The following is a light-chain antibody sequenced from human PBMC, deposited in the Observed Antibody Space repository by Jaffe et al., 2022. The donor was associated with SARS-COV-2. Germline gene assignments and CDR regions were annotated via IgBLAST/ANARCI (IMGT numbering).Light chain of an antibody. CDR2: QDT. CDR1: KLGDRY. J-gene: IGLJ2*01. CDR3: QAWDSTTVV. Sequence: SYELTQPPSVSVSPGQTASITCSGPKLGDRYACWYQQKPGQSPVLVIHQDTKRPSGIPERFSGSNSGNTATLTISGTQAMDEADYYCQAWDSTTVVFGGGTKLTVL. V-gene: IGLV3-1*01.